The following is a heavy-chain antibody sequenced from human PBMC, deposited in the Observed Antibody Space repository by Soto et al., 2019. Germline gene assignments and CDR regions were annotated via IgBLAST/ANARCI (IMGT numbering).Heavy chain of an antibody. V-gene: IGHV3-21*01. J-gene: IGHJ4*02. D-gene: IGHD2-2*01. Sequence: PGGSLRLSCAASGFTFSTYSMNWVRQAPGKGLEWVSSISSSSSYVYYADSVKGRFTISRDNAKNSLYLQMNSLRAEDTAVYYCSRDLPNMPREDFWGQGALVTVYS. CDR3: SRDLPNMPREDF. CDR2: ISSSSSYV. CDR1: GFTFSTYS.